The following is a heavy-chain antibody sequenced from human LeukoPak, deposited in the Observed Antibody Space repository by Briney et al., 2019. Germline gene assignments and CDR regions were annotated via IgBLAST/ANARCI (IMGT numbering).Heavy chain of an antibody. CDR1: GGSFSGYY. CDR3: ARDCSGGSCYGDY. V-gene: IGHV4-34*01. D-gene: IGHD2-15*01. Sequence: SETLSLTCAVYGGSFSGYYWSWIRQPPGKGLEWIGEINHSGSTNYNPSLKSRVTISVDTSKNQFSLKLSSVTAADTAVYYCARDCSGGSCYGDYWGQGTLVTVSS. CDR2: INHSGST. J-gene: IGHJ4*02.